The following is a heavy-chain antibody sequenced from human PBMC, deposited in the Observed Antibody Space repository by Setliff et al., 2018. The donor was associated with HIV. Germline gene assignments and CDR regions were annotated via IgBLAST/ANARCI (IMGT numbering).Heavy chain of an antibody. CDR1: GDSITNDDYY. Sequence: KASETLSLTCTVSGDSITNDDYYWGWIRQPPGKGLEWIAIIHYNGRTYYDPSLKSRVTIFVDTSQNQVSLKLSSVTAADTAVYFCARLEKLDDISYFDYWGQGTLVTVSS. CDR2: IHYNGRT. CDR3: ARLEKLDDISYFDY. V-gene: IGHV4-39*07. D-gene: IGHD3-3*02. J-gene: IGHJ4*02.